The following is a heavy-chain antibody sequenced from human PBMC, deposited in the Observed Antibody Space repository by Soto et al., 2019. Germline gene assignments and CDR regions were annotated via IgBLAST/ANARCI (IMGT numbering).Heavy chain of an antibody. D-gene: IGHD3-3*01. Sequence: SVEVSSKACGDGFTGYLVRRLSKAKKQGLEWMGWINPNSGGTNYAQKFQGWVTMTRDTSISTAYMELSRLRSDDTAVYYCAKGHSIFGVVIPNYYMDVWGKGTTVTVSS. CDR1: GDGFTGYL. CDR2: INPNSGGT. CDR3: AKGHSIFGVVIPNYYMDV. J-gene: IGHJ6*03. V-gene: IGHV1-2*04.